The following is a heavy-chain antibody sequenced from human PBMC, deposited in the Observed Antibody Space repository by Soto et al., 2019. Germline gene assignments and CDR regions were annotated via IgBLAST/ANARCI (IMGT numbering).Heavy chain of an antibody. J-gene: IGHJ6*02. V-gene: IGHV3-21*01. D-gene: IGHD3-3*01. CDR1: GFTFSSYS. Sequence: PGGSLRLSCAASGFTFSSYSMNWVRQAPGKGLEWVSSISSSSSYIYYADSVKGRFTISRDNAKNSLYLQMNSLRAEDTAVYYCARDPGPDFWSGYYYYYGTDVWGQGTTVTVSS. CDR3: ARDPGPDFWSGYYYYYGTDV. CDR2: ISSSSSYI.